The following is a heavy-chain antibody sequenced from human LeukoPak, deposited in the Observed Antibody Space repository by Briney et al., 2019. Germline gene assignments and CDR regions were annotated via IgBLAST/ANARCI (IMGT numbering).Heavy chain of an antibody. CDR1: GFSFDNAW. J-gene: IGHJ1*01. D-gene: IGHD3-3*02. CDR3: TPVTHFNL. V-gene: IGHV3-15*01. Sequence: GGSLRLSCATSGFSFDNAWLSWVRQAPGKGLEWVGRIKGKSAGGATDYAAPVKGRFTISRDDSKSTLYLQMNSLKTEDTAVYYCTPVTHFNLGGQGTLVTVSS. CDR2: IKGKSAGGAT.